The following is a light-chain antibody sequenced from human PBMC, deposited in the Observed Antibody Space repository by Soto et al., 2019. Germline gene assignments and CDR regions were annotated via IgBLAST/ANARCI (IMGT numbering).Light chain of an antibody. CDR2: DAS. V-gene: IGKV1-13*02. CDR3: QQFATYPLT. Sequence: AIQLTQSPSSLSASVGERVTITCRASHDISYALAWYQQKPGKAPKLVIYDASGLETGVPSRFSGSGSGTDFTLSISGLQPEDFATYYCQQFATYPLTFGGGTKLEIE. J-gene: IGKJ4*01. CDR1: HDISYA.